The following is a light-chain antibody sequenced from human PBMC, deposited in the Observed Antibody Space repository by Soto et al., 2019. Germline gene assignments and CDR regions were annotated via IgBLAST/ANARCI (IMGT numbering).Light chain of an antibody. CDR2: GHR. Sequence: QSVLTQPPSVSGAPGQRVTISCTGSSSNIGAGYDVHWYQQLPGTAPKLLIYGHRNRPSGVPDRFSGSKSGTSASLAITGLQAEDEADYYCQSYDSSLSVVVFGGGTKVTVL. J-gene: IGLJ2*01. V-gene: IGLV1-40*01. CDR3: QSYDSSLSVVV. CDR1: SSNIGAGYD.